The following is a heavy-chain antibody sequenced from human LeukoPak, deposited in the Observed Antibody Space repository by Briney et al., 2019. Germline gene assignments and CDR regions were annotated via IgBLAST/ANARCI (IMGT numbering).Heavy chain of an antibody. V-gene: IGHV3-48*03. D-gene: IGHD3-10*02. CDR3: AELGITMIGGV. CDR1: GFTFSSYE. J-gene: IGHJ6*04. CDR2: ISSSGSTI. Sequence: GGSLRLSFAASGFTFSSYEMNWVRQAPGKGLEWVSYISSSGSTIYYADSVKGRFIISRDNAKNSLYLQMNSLRAEDTAVYYCAELGITMIGGVWGKGTTVTISS.